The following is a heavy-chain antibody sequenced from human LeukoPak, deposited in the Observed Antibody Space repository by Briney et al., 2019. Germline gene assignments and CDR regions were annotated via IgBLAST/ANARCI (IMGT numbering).Heavy chain of an antibody. CDR1: GGSISSSNW. J-gene: IGHJ3*02. CDR2: IYHSGSA. D-gene: IGHD2-15*01. CDR3: ARDRYCSGGSCLPGAFDI. V-gene: IGHV4-4*02. Sequence: SGTLSLTCAVSGGSISSSNWWSWVRQPPGKGLEWIGEIYHSGSANYNPSLKSRVTISVDKSKNQFSLKLSSVTAADTAVYYCARDRYCSGGSCLPGAFDIWGQGTVVTVSS.